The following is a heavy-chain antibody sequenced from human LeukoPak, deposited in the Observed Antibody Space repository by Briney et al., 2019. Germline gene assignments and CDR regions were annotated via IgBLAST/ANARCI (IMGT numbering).Heavy chain of an antibody. CDR3: ARFPHGFSSWYGGDWFDP. CDR2: INSDGSST. V-gene: IGHV3-74*01. CDR1: GFTFSSYW. J-gene: IGHJ5*02. D-gene: IGHD6-13*01. Sequence: GGSLRLSCAASGFTFSSYWMHWVRQAPGKGLVWVSRINSDGSSTSYADSVKGRFTISRDNAKNTLYLQMNSLRAEDTAVYYCARFPHGFSSWYGGDWFDPWGQGTLVTVSS.